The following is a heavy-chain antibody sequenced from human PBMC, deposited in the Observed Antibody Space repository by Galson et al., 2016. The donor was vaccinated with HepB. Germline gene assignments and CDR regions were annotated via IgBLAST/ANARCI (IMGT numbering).Heavy chain of an antibody. V-gene: IGHV6-1*01. CDR1: GDSVSSNSAA. D-gene: IGHD3-22*01. CDR3: ARVFHYFDSSGYFQSKGDSGMDV. CDR2: TYYRSKWYS. Sequence: CAISGDSVSSNSAAWNWIRQSPSRGLEWLGRTYYRSKWYSDYAVSVQSRITINPDTSKNHFPLQLTSVTPVDTAVYYCARVFHYFDSSGYFQSKGDSGMDVWGQGTTGTVAS. J-gene: IGHJ6*01.